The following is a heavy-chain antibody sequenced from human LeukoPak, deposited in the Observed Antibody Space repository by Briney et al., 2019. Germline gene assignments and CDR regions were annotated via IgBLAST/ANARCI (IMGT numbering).Heavy chain of an antibody. J-gene: IGHJ6*04. CDR3: ASVGIAYHGDYGYYYYGMDV. V-gene: IGHV4-30-4*01. Sequence: PSQTLSLTCTVSGGSISSGDYYWSWIRQPPGKGLEWIGYIHYSGSTYYNPSLKSRVTISVDTSKNQFSLKLSSVTAADTAVYYCASVGIAYHGDYGYYYYGMDVWGKGTTVTVSS. CDR1: GGSISSGDYY. D-gene: IGHD4-17*01. CDR2: IHYSGST.